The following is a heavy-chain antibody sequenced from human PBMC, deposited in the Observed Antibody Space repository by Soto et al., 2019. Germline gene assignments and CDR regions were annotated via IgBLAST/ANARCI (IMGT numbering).Heavy chain of an antibody. CDR2: MYNTGST. CDR3: ARYDYDNNIYSIDY. Sequence: PSETLSLTCTVSGGSISGYYWSWIRQPPGKGLEWIGYMYNTGSTVYNPSFKSRVTISVDTSKNQFSLKLSSVTAADAAVYYCARYDYDNNIYSIDYWGQGALVTVS. J-gene: IGHJ4*02. CDR1: GGSISGYY. V-gene: IGHV4-59*12. D-gene: IGHD3-22*01.